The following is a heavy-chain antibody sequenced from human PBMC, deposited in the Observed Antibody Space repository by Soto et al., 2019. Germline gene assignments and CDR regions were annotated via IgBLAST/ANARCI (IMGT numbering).Heavy chain of an antibody. V-gene: IGHV4-39*01. CDR2: IYYSGST. D-gene: IGHD3-3*01. CDR3: ARQIGRYDFWSGLSDPLLDYMDV. J-gene: IGHJ6*03. Sequence: SETLSLTCTVSGGSISSSSYYWGWIRQPPGKGLEWIGSIYYSGSTYYNPSLKSRVTISVDTSKNQFALKLSSVTAADTAVYYCARQIGRYDFWSGLSDPLLDYMDVWGKGTTVTVSS. CDR1: GGSISSSSYY.